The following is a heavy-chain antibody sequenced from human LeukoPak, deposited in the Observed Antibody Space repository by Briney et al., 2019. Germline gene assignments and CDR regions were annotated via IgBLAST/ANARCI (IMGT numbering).Heavy chain of an antibody. CDR2: KHSSGNT. CDR3: ARFTWGRQDY. J-gene: IGHJ4*02. V-gene: IGHV4-4*09. D-gene: IGHD3-16*01. CDR1: GASIDTYY. Sequence: PSETLSLTCTVSGASIDTYYWSWIRQPPGKGLEWIGYKHSSGNTNYNPSLKSRVTISIDTSKNQLSLKLGSVTAADTAVYYCARFTWGRQDYWGQGTLVAVSS.